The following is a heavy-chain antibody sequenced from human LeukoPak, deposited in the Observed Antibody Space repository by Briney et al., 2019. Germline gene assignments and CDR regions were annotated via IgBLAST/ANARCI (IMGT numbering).Heavy chain of an antibody. CDR1: GFTVSSNY. V-gene: IGHV3-53*01. Sequence: GGSLRLSCAASGFTVSSNYMSWVRQAPGKGLEWVSVIYSGGSTYYADSVKGRFTISRDNSKNTLYLQMNSLRAEDTAVYYCARDDEDYYGSGSLLAHDYWGQGTLVTVSS. CDR2: IYSGGST. CDR3: ARDDEDYYGSGSLLAHDY. J-gene: IGHJ4*02. D-gene: IGHD3-10*01.